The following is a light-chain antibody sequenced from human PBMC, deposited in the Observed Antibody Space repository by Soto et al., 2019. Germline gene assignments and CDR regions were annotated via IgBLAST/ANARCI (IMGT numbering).Light chain of an antibody. Sequence: QLVLTQPASVSGSPGQSITISCTGTSNDLGIYNYVSWYQQHPGKAPKLIIYEVTNRPSGVSDRFSGSKSDNTASLTISGLQAEDEADYYCSSYTITSTWVFGGGTQLTVL. CDR1: SNDLGIYNY. CDR3: SSYTITSTWV. CDR2: EVT. V-gene: IGLV2-14*01. J-gene: IGLJ3*02.